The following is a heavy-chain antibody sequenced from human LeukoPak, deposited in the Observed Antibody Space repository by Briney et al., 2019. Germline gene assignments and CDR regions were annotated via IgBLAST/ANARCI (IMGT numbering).Heavy chain of an antibody. CDR2: ISGSGGST. CDR1: GFTFSSYA. V-gene: IGHV3-23*01. Sequence: PGGSLRLSCAASGFTFSSYAMSWVRQAPGKGLEWVSAISGSGGSTYYADSVKGRFTISRDNSKNTLYLQMNSLRAEDTAVYYCAKDRVLYSSSLPFDYWGQGTLVTVFS. CDR3: AKDRVLYSSSLPFDY. D-gene: IGHD6-13*01. J-gene: IGHJ4*02.